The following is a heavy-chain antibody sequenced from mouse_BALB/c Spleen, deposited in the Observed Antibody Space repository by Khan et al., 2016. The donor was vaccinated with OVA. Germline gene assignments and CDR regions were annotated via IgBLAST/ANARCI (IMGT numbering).Heavy chain of an antibody. V-gene: IGHV5-9-1*01. CDR3: ANGNYGWFAY. Sequence: EVELVESGGDLLKPGGSLKLSCAASGFTFSSFAMSWVRQTPEKRLEWVATISSAGTYTFYPDSVKGRFTISRDNAKNTLFLQMNSLRSEDTAMYYCANGNYGWFAYWGQGTLVTVSA. CDR2: ISSAGTYT. CDR1: GFTFSSFA. J-gene: IGHJ3*01. D-gene: IGHD2-1*01.